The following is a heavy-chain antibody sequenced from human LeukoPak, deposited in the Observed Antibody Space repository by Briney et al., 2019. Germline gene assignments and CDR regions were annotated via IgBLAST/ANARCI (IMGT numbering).Heavy chain of an antibody. CDR1: GYSFTSYW. D-gene: IGHD3-3*01. J-gene: IGHJ4*02. CDR3: ARRYTIFGVVTIDY. CDR2: IYPGNSDT. V-gene: IGHV5-51*01. Sequence: GESLKISCKGSGYSFTSYWIAWVRQMPGKGLEWKGIIYPGNSDTKYSPSFQGQVTISADKSISTAYLQWSSLKASDTAMYYCARRYTIFGVVTIDYWGQGTLVTVSS.